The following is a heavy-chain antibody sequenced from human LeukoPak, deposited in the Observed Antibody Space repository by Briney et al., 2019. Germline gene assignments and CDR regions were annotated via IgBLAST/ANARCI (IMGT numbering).Heavy chain of an antibody. CDR2: ISSSGSTI. Sequence: PGGSLRLSCAASGFTFSDYYMSWIRQAPGKGLEWVSYISSSGSTIYYADSVKGRFTISRDNAKNSLYLQMNSLRAEDTAVYYCAKDTGGPPRASSLLNWGQGTLVTVSS. D-gene: IGHD6-13*01. J-gene: IGHJ4*02. V-gene: IGHV3-11*04. CDR3: AKDTGGPPRASSLLN. CDR1: GFTFSDYY.